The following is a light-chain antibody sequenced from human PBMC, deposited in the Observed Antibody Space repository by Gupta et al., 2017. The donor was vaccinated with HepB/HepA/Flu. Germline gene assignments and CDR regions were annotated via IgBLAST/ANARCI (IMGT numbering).Light chain of an antibody. CDR1: SSDVGSYNR. CDR2: EVS. CDR3: SSYTSSSTWV. Sequence: QSALTPPPSVSGSPGQSVTISCTDTSSDVGSYNRVSWYQQPPGTAPKLMIYEVSNRPSGVPDRFSGSKSGNTASLTISGLQAEDEADYYCSSYTSSSTWVFGGGTKLTVL. V-gene: IGLV2-18*02. J-gene: IGLJ3*02.